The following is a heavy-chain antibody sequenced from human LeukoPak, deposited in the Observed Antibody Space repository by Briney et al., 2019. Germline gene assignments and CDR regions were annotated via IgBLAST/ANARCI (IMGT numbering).Heavy chain of an antibody. V-gene: IGHV3-21*01. CDR3: ARGPLPREDYYYYGMDV. CDR2: ISSSSSYI. Sequence: PGGSLRLSCAAAGFTFSSYSMNWVRQAPGKGLEWVSSISSSSSYIYYADSVKGRFTISRDNAKNSLYLQMNSLRAEDTAVYYCARGPLPREDYYYYGMDVWGQGTTVTVSS. J-gene: IGHJ6*02. CDR1: GFTFSSYS. D-gene: IGHD1-26*01.